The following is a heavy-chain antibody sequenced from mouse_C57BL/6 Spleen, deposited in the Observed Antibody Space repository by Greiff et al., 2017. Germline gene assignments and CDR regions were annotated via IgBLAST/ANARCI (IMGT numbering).Heavy chain of an antibody. D-gene: IGHD2-3*01. V-gene: IGHV1-9*01. CDR2: ILPGSGST. CDR3: SRTTVYDGCPWFAY. J-gene: IGHJ3*01. Sequence: QVQLQQSGAELMKPGASVKLSCKATGYTFTGYWIEWVKQRPGHGLEWIGEILPGSGSTNYNEKFKGKATFTADTSSNTAYMQLSSLTTEDSAIYYFSRTTVYDGCPWFAYWGQGTLVTVSA. CDR1: GYTFTGYW.